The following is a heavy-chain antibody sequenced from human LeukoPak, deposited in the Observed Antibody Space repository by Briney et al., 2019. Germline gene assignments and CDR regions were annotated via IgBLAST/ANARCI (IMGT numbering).Heavy chain of an antibody. CDR3: ARGGDNHGFDI. Sequence: PGGSLRLSCAASGFPFSDYYMSWIRQAPGKGLEWVSRINNNGSDTIYADSVKGRFTISRDNAKNTLYLQMNSLRAEDTSVLYCARGGDNHGFDIWGQGAMVTVSS. V-gene: IGHV3-74*01. CDR2: INNNGSDT. CDR1: GFPFSDYY. J-gene: IGHJ3*02. D-gene: IGHD1-14*01.